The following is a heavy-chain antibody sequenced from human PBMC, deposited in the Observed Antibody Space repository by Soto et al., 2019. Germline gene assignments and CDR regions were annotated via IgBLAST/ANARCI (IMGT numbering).Heavy chain of an antibody. CDR2: ISSSSSTI. V-gene: IGHV3-48*02. Sequence: PGGSLRLSCAASGFTFSSYSMNWVRQAPGKGLEWVSYISSSSSTIYYADSVKGRFTISRDNAKNSLYLQMNSLRDEDTAVYYCAKSARITIFGVVTRLGYYFDYWGQGTLVTVSS. CDR1: GFTFSSYS. D-gene: IGHD3-3*01. J-gene: IGHJ4*02. CDR3: AKSARITIFGVVTRLGYYFDY.